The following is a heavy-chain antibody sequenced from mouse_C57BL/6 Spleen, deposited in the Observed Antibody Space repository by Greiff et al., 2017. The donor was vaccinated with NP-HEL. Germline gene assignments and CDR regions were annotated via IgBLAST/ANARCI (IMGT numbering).Heavy chain of an antibody. CDR3: ARRVLYGSSYLYYAMDY. Sequence: EVQLQQSGPELVKPGASVKISCKASGYSFTGYYMNWVKQSPEKSLEWIGEINPSTGGTTYNQKFKAKATLTVDKSSSPAYMQLKSLTSEDSAVYYCARRVLYGSSYLYYAMDYWGQGTSVTVSS. CDR1: GYSFTGYY. J-gene: IGHJ4*01. D-gene: IGHD1-1*01. V-gene: IGHV1-42*01. CDR2: INPSTGGT.